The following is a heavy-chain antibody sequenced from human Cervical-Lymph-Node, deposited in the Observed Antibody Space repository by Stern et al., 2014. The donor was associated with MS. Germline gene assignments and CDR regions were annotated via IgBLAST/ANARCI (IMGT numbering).Heavy chain of an antibody. D-gene: IGHD2-8*01. CDR1: GFSLSTSGVG. CDR2: IYWDDDK. J-gene: IGHJ5*01. CDR3: AHKGCTSNCFNWFDP. V-gene: IGHV2-5*02. Sequence: QITLKESGPTLVEPTETLTLTCTFSGFSLSTSGVGVGWIRQPPGKALEWLALIYWDDDKRYSPSLKNRLTITKDTSKNQVVLTMTNMDPEDTATYYCAHKGCTSNCFNWFDPWGQGTLVTVSS.